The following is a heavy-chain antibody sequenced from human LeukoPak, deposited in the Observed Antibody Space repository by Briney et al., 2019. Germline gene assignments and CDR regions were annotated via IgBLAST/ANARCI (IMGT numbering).Heavy chain of an antibody. CDR1: GFTFSSYA. Sequence: GRSLRLSCAASGFTFSSYAMHWVRQAPGKGLEWVAVISYDGSNKYYADSVKGRFTISRDNSKNTLYLQMNSLRAEDTAVYYCARAGRGYQSYYFDYWGQGTLVTVSS. D-gene: IGHD2-2*01. CDR2: ISYDGSNK. V-gene: IGHV3-30-3*01. CDR3: ARAGRGYQSYYFDY. J-gene: IGHJ4*02.